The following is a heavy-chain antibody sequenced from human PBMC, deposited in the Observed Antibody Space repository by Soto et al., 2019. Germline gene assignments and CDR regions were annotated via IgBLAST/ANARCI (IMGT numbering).Heavy chain of an antibody. J-gene: IGHJ4*02. Sequence: GGSLRLSCAASGFTFSSYWMSWVRQAPGKGLEWVANIKQDGSEKYYVDSVKGRFTISRDNAKNSLYLQMNSLRAEDTAVYYCASLRFLEWLLYEGFDYWGQGTLVTVSS. CDR3: ASLRFLEWLLYEGFDY. CDR1: GFTFSSYW. CDR2: IKQDGSEK. V-gene: IGHV3-7*05. D-gene: IGHD3-3*01.